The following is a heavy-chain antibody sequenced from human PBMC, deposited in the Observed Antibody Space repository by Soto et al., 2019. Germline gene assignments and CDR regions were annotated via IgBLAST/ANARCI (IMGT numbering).Heavy chain of an antibody. CDR2: ISYDGSNK. CDR1: GFTFSSYA. CDR3: ARDKLPAMVTPRYFDY. J-gene: IGHJ4*02. Sequence: GALRLSCAASGFTFSSYAMHWVRQAPGKGLEWVAVISYDGSNKYYADSVKGRFTISRDNSKNTLYLQMNSLRAEDTAVYYCARDKLPAMVTPRYFDYWGQGTLVTVSS. V-gene: IGHV3-30-3*01. D-gene: IGHD5-18*01.